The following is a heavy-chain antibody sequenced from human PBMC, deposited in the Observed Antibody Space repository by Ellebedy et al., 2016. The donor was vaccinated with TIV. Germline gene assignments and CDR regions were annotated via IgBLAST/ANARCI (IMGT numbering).Heavy chain of an antibody. CDR1: GGTFSNYA. D-gene: IGHD3-16*02. J-gene: IGHJ4*02. V-gene: IGHV1-69*13. CDR3: ARVLYDYIWGSYREFDY. CDR2: VIPVFGTV. Sequence: ASVKVSXXASGGTFSNYAISWVRQAPGQGLEWMGRVIPVFGTVNYTQKYQARVTTSADESTSTAYMELSSLRSEDTAVYYCARVLYDYIWGSYREFDYWGQGTLVTVSS.